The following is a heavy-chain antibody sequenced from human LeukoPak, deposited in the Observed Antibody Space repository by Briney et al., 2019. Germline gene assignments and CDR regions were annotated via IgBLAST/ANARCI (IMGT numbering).Heavy chain of an antibody. V-gene: IGHV1-18*04. Sequence: GASVKVSCKASGYTFTGYYMHWVRQAPGQGLEWVGWISPYNGNTNYAQKLQGRVIMTADTSTSTAYMELRRLRSDDTAVYYCASLDCTNGVCYSQVYWGQGTLVTVSS. J-gene: IGHJ4*02. D-gene: IGHD2-8*01. CDR1: GYTFTGYY. CDR2: ISPYNGNT. CDR3: ASLDCTNGVCYSQVY.